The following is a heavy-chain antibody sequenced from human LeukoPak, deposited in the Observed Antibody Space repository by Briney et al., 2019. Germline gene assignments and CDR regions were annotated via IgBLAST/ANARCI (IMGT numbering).Heavy chain of an antibody. CDR3: ARGPPIPSYYDFWSGYSTYYYYGMDV. V-gene: IGHV1-8*01. CDR1: GYTFTSYD. Sequence: SVKVSCKASGYTFTSYDINWVRQATGQGLEWMGWMNPNSGNTGYAQKFQGRVTMTRNTSISTAYMELSSRRSEDTAVYYCARGPPIPSYYDFWSGYSTYYYYGMDVWGQGTTVTVSS. J-gene: IGHJ6*02. D-gene: IGHD3-3*01. CDR2: MNPNSGNT.